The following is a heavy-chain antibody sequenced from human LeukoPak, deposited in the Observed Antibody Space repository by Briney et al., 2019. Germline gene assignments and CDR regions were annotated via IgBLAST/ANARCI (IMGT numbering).Heavy chain of an antibody. J-gene: IGHJ4*02. CDR3: ATSGYGTYYFDY. CDR2: ISGSGGST. Sequence: PGGSLRFSCAASGFTFSSYAMSWVRQAPGKGLEWVSAISGSGGSTYYADSVKGRFTISRDNSKNTLYLQMNSLRAEDTAVYYCATSGYGTYYFDYWGQGTLVTVSS. V-gene: IGHV3-23*01. D-gene: IGHD1/OR15-1a*01. CDR1: GFTFSSYA.